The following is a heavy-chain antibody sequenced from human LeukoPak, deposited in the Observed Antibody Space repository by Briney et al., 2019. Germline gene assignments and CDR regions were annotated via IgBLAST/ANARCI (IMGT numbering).Heavy chain of an antibody. J-gene: IGHJ5*02. Sequence: PSETLSLTCAVYGGSFSGYYWGWIRQPPGKGLEWIGSLYHSGSTYYNPSLKSRVTISVDTSKNQFSLKLSSVTAADTAVYYCARDSSGWYVGWFDPWGQGTLVTVSS. CDR1: GGSFSGYY. V-gene: IGHV4-38-2*02. CDR3: ARDSSGWYVGWFDP. CDR2: LYHSGST. D-gene: IGHD6-19*01.